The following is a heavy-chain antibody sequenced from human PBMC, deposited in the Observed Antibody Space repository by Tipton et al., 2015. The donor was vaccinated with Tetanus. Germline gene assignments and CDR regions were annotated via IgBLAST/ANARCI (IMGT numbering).Heavy chain of an antibody. D-gene: IGHD3-22*01. J-gene: IGHJ6*02. CDR2: IDPNSGGT. Sequence: QMQLVQSGAEVKKPGASVKVSCKASGYTFTGYYIYWVRQAPGQGLGWMGWIDPNSGGTVYAQKFQGRVTMTRDTSISTAYMELRSLRSDDTAVYYCARDRGDYIYYGMDVWGPGTTVTVSS. CDR3: ARDRGDYIYYGMDV. CDR1: GYTFTGYY. V-gene: IGHV1-2*02.